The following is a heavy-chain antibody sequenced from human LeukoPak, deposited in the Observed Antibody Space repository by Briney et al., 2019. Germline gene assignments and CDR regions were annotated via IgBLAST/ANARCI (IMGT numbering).Heavy chain of an antibody. CDR3: AKLAYSTYGWFAP. CDR1: GFTVSSNY. Sequence: PGGSLRLSCAASGFTVSSNYMSWVRQAPGKGLEWVSVIIGSGSSTYYADSVKGRFTISRDNSKNTLYLQMNSLRAEDTALYYCAKLAYSTYGWFAPWGQGTLVTVSS. V-gene: IGHV3-23*01. D-gene: IGHD5-12*01. CDR2: IIGSGSST. J-gene: IGHJ5*02.